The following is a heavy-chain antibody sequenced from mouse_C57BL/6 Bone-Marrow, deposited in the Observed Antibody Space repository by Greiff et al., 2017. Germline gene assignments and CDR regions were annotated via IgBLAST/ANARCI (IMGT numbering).Heavy chain of an antibody. CDR3: ARDGYYPYAMDY. J-gene: IGHJ4*01. Sequence: EVKLQQSGPELVKPGASVKISCKASGYTFTDYYMNWVKQSHGKSLEWIGDINPNNGGTSYNQKFKGKATLTVDKSSSTAYMELRSLTSEDSAVYYCARDGYYPYAMDYWGQGTSVTVSS. CDR2: INPNNGGT. V-gene: IGHV1-26*01. D-gene: IGHD2-3*01. CDR1: GYTFTDYY.